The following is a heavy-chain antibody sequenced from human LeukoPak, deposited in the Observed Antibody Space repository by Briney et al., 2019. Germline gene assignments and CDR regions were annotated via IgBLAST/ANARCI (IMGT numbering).Heavy chain of an antibody. CDR3: VLGSGSYYPVDY. J-gene: IGHJ4*02. CDR2: FDPEDGET. D-gene: IGHD3-10*01. Sequence: ASVKVSCKVSGYTLTELSMHWVRQAPGKGLEWMGGFDPEDGETIYAQKFQGRVTMTEDTSTDTAYMELSSLRSEDTAVYYCVLGSGSYYPVDYWGQGTLVTDSS. V-gene: IGHV1-24*01. CDR1: GYTLTELS.